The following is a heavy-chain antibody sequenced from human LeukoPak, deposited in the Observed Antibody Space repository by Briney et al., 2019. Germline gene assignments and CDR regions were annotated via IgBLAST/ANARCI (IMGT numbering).Heavy chain of an antibody. Sequence: ASVKVSCKTSVYSFHPYGLTWVRQAPGQGLEWMGWISTYNGNTNYAQKFQGRVSMTTDTSTNTTYLELRGLRSNDTAVYFCASPAKGAYYYYYMDVWGKGTTVTVSS. J-gene: IGHJ6*03. CDR1: VYSFHPYG. CDR3: ASPAKGAYYYYYMDV. V-gene: IGHV1-18*01. D-gene: IGHD2-2*01. CDR2: ISTYNGNT.